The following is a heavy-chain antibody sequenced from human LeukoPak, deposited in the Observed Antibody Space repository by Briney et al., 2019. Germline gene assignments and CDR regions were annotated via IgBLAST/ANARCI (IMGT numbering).Heavy chain of an antibody. CDR2: ISVSGDTT. J-gene: IGHJ4*02. Sequence: GGSLRLSCAASGFTVSSNYMSWVRQAPGKGLEWVSVISVSGDTTYYADSVKGRFTISRDNSKNTLYLQMNSLRAEDTAVFYCAKTQGYFDSWGQGTLVTVSS. CDR1: GFTVSSNY. CDR3: AKTQGYFDS. V-gene: IGHV3-23*01.